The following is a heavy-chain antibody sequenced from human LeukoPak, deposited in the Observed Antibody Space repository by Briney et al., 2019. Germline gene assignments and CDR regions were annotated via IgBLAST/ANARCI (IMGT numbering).Heavy chain of an antibody. CDR1: GFTFSSYW. Sequence: GGSLRLSCAASGFTFSSYWMSWVRQAPGMGLEWVANIKQDGSEKNYVDSAKGRFTISRDNAKNSLYLQMSSLRAGDTAVYYCVRNSPDGWDCGQGTLVTVSS. D-gene: IGHD1-26*01. J-gene: IGHJ4*02. V-gene: IGHV3-7*03. CDR2: IKQDGSEK. CDR3: VRNSPDGWD.